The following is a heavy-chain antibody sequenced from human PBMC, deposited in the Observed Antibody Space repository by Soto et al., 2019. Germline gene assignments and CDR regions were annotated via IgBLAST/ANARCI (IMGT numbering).Heavy chain of an antibody. V-gene: IGHV4-38-2*02. D-gene: IGHD3-22*01. CDR1: GFPIMSPYC. CDR3: ARVTMMIRESVHSGVDV. J-gene: IGHJ6*02. CDR2: ISHTGTT. Sequence: KPSETLSSTCLVSGFPIMSPYCWGWVRQPPGKGLEWVGSISHTGTTSYSPSLTSRVSISVDTSKNQVSLKLTSVTAAEKAVYFCARVTMMIRESVHSGVDVWGHGTTVTVSS.